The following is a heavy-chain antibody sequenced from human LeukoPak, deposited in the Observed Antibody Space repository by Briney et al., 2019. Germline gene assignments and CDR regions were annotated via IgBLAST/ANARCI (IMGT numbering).Heavy chain of an antibody. CDR2: FYSGGST. CDR1: GFTVSSNY. J-gene: IGHJ4*02. V-gene: IGHV3-66*02. Sequence: GGSLRLSCAASGFTVSSNYMSWVRQAPGKGLEWVSVFYSGGSTYYAASVKGRFTISRDNSKNTLYLQMNSLRAEDTAVYYCVRHFTAVDYWGQGTLVTVSS. CDR3: VRHFTAVDY. D-gene: IGHD5-18*01.